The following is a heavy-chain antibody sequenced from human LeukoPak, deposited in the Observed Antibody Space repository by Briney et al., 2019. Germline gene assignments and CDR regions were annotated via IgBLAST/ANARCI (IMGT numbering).Heavy chain of an antibody. CDR2: IYHTGST. CDR3: ARYRSGIAAAGGRVFDY. Sequence: PSETLSLTCTVSGGSISSYYWGWIRQPPGKGLEWIGSIYHTGSTDYNPSLKSRVTISVDTSKNQFSLKLSSVTAADTAVYYCARYRSGIAAAGGRVFDYWGQGTLVTVSS. CDR1: GGSISSYY. V-gene: IGHV4-39*07. J-gene: IGHJ4*02. D-gene: IGHD6-13*01.